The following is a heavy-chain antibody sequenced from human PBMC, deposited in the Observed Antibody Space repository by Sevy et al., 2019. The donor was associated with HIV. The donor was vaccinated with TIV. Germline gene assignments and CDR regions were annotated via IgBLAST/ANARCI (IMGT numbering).Heavy chain of an antibody. D-gene: IGHD6-19*01. CDR1: GLTFSSHA. Sequence: GSLRLSCAASGLTFSSHAMHWVRQAPGKGLEWVALISSVGGDKFYADSVKGRFTVSRDNPKNTLYLQMNSLRPEDTAIYYCTRDAGYSIAWSPSDYWGQGTLVTVSS. CDR3: TRDAGYSIAWSPSDY. CDR2: ISSVGGDK. J-gene: IGHJ4*02. V-gene: IGHV3-30-3*01.